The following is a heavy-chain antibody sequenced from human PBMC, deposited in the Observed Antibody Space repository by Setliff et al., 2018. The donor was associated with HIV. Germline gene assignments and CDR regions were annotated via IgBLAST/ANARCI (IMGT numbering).Heavy chain of an antibody. J-gene: IGHJ3*02. Sequence: SETLSLTCAVYGGSFSGYYWSWIRQPPGKGLEWIGEIIHSGSTNYNPSLKSRVTISVDTSKNQFSLKLTSVTAADTAVYYCARPLSESYNFWGDAFAIWGQGTMVTVSS. CDR2: IIHSGST. V-gene: IGHV4-34*12. CDR3: ARPLSESYNFWGDAFAI. CDR1: GGSFSGYY. D-gene: IGHD3-3*01.